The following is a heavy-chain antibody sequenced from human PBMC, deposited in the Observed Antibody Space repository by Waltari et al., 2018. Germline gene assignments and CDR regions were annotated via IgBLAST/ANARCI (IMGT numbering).Heavy chain of an antibody. V-gene: IGHV4-39*01. Sequence: QLQLQESGPGLVKPSETLSLTCTVSGGSISSSSYYWGWIRQAPGQGLVWIGSISYSGRPYYNPSLKSRGTISVGTSKNQFSRKLSSVTAADTAVYYCARQNLGIFGVVTLFDYWGQGTLVTVSS. CDR3: ARQNLGIFGVVTLFDY. CDR1: GGSISSSSYY. CDR2: ISYSGRP. D-gene: IGHD3-3*01. J-gene: IGHJ4*02.